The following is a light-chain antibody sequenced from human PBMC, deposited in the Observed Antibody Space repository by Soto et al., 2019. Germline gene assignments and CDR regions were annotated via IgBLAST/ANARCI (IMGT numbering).Light chain of an antibody. CDR3: HQYGGSPQT. Sequence: EIVLTQSPGTLSLSPGERATLSCRASQSVSNYLAWYQRKPGQAPRLLIYGASSSATGIPDRFSGSGSGTDFTLDISRLEPEDFAVYYCHQYGGSPQTFGQGTKVEIK. J-gene: IGKJ1*01. CDR1: QSVSNY. CDR2: GAS. V-gene: IGKV3-20*01.